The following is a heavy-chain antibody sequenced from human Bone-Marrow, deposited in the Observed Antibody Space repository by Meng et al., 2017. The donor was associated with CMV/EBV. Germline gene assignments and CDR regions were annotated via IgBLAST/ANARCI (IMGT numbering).Heavy chain of an antibody. CDR3: ARELRRYSGSLNWFDP. D-gene: IGHD1-26*01. CDR1: GYSFTGHY. CDR2: IDPNSGGT. Sequence: ASVKVSCKAYGYSFTGHYVHWVRQAPGQGLDWMGWIDPNSGGTNYAQKFQGRVTMTRDTSISTAYMELSRLRSDDTAVYYCARELRRYSGSLNWFDPWGQGTLVTVSS. J-gene: IGHJ5*02. V-gene: IGHV1-2*02.